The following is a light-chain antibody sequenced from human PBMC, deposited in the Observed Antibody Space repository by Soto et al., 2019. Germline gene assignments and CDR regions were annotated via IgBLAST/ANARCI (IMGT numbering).Light chain of an antibody. V-gene: IGKV1-6*01. CDR3: LQDYSYPRT. CDR1: QAIRTE. J-gene: IGKJ1*01. CDR2: GTS. Sequence: LQMTQSPSSLSASVGDRVIITCRASQAIRTELGWYQQRPGKAPKLLIYGTSNLQSGVPSRFSGSGSGTDFTLTINGLQPEDFATYYCLQDYSYPRTFGQGTKEDIK.